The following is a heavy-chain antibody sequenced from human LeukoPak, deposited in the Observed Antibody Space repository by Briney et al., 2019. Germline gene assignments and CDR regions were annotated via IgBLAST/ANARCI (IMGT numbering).Heavy chain of an antibody. J-gene: IGHJ6*02. Sequence: SETLSLTCTVSGGSISSYHWSWIRQPPGKGLEWIGHIYYTGSTNYNPSLKSRVTISLDTSKNQFSLKLSSVTAADTAVYYCTRSLGVVIHGGMDVWGQGATVTVSS. V-gene: IGHV4-59*01. CDR1: GGSISSYH. CDR2: IYYTGST. D-gene: IGHD3-3*01. CDR3: TRSLGVVIHGGMDV.